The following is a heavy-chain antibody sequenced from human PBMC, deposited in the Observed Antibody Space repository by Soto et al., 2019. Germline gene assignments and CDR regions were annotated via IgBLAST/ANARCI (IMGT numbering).Heavy chain of an antibody. V-gene: IGHV3-7*01. CDR3: AKPSGPYSSGWQDLFDC. CDR1: GFTFSSYW. Sequence: GGSLRLSCAASGFTFSSYWMSWVRQAPGKGLEWVANIKQDGSEKYYVDSVKGRFTISRDNSKNTLYLQMNSLRAEDTAVYYCAKPSGPYSSGWQDLFDCWGQGTLVTVSS. J-gene: IGHJ4*02. D-gene: IGHD6-19*01. CDR2: IKQDGSEK.